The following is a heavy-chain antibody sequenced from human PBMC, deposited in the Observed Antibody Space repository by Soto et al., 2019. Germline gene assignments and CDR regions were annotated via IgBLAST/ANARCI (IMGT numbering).Heavy chain of an antibody. V-gene: IGHV3-48*02. J-gene: IGHJ6*02. CDR2: ISSSSSTI. Sequence: EVQLVESGGGLVQPGGSLRLSCAASGFTFSSYSMNWVRQAPGKGLEWVSYISSSSSTIYYADSVKGRFTISRDNAKNSLYLQMNSLRDEDTAVYYCARDLYDIFTGYYEAGGMDVWGQGTTVTVSS. CDR1: GFTFSSYS. CDR3: ARDLYDIFTGYYEAGGMDV. D-gene: IGHD3-9*01.